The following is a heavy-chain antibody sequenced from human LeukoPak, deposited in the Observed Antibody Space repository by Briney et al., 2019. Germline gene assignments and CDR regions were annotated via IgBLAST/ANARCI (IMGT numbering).Heavy chain of an antibody. CDR3: ASHPAMGAAAGALDY. J-gene: IGHJ4*02. CDR2: IYSGGST. CDR1: GFTVSSNY. V-gene: IGHV3-66*04. Sequence: GGSLRLSCAASGFTVSSNYMSWVRQAPGKGLEWVSVIYSGGSTYYADSVKGRFTISRDNSKNTLYLQMNSLRAEDTAVYYCASHPAMGAAAGALDYWGQGTLVTVSS. D-gene: IGHD6-13*01.